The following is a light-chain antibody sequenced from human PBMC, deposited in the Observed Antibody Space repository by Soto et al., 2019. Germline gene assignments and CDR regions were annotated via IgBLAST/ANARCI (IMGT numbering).Light chain of an antibody. Sequence: QSVLTQPASVSGSPGQSITISCTGTSSDVGSYNLVSWYQQHPGKAPKLMIYEVSKRPSGVSNRFSGSKSGNTASLTISGLQAEDEADSYCCSYASSSTYVFGTGTKVTV. V-gene: IGLV2-23*02. J-gene: IGLJ1*01. CDR1: SSDVGSYNL. CDR2: EVS. CDR3: CSYASSSTYV.